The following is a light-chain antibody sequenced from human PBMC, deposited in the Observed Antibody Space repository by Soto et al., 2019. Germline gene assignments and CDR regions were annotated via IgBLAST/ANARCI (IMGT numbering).Light chain of an antibody. CDR1: QNIGSR. Sequence: DIQMTQSPSTLSVSIGDRVTITCRASQNIGSRLAWYQQKLGKAPKLLIFAASTLDTGVPSRFSGSGSGTEFTLTISSLQPDDFATYICQQYNSYNTFGQGTKLEIE. J-gene: IGKJ2*01. CDR2: AAS. V-gene: IGKV1-5*03. CDR3: QQYNSYNT.